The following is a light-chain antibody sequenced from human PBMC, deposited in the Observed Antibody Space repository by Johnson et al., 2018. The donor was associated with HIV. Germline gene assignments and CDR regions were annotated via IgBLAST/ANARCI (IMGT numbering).Light chain of an antibody. J-gene: IGLJ1*01. Sequence: QSVLTQPPSVSAAPGQKVTISCSGSSSNIGNNYVSWYQQLPGTAPKLLIYENTKRPSGIPDRFSGSKSGTSATLGIPGLHTGDEADYYCATWDRSLTGGGVFGTGNKVTVL. CDR1: SSNIGNNY. CDR3: ATWDRSLTGGGV. CDR2: ENT. V-gene: IGLV1-51*02.